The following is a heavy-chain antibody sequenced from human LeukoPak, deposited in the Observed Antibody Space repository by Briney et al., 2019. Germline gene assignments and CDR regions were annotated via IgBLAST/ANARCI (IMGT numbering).Heavy chain of an antibody. CDR1: GGSISSGDYY. J-gene: IGHJ6*02. CDR3: ARVGGTNYYYYGMDV. V-gene: IGHV4-61*08. CDR2: IYYSGST. Sequence: PSQTLSLTCTVSGGSISSGDYYWSWIRQHPGKGLEWIGYIYYSGSTNYNPSLKSRVTISVDTSNNQFSLKLGSVTAADTAVYYCARVGGTNYYYYGMDVWGQGTTVTVSS. D-gene: IGHD1-1*01.